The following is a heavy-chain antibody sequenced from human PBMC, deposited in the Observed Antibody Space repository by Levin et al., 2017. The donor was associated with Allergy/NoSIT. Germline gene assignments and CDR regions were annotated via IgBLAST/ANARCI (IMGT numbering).Heavy chain of an antibody. J-gene: IGHJ4*02. Sequence: ASVKVSCKTSGYTFSSSGISWVRQAPGQGVEWMGWISAYNGNTDYPKKLQGRVTLTRDTSTGTAYMELRSLTSDDTAVYYCAKYRLGNRGSALDYWGQGTLVTVSP. D-gene: IGHD7-27*01. CDR3: AKYRLGNRGSALDY. V-gene: IGHV1-18*01. CDR2: ISAYNGNT. CDR1: GYTFSSSG.